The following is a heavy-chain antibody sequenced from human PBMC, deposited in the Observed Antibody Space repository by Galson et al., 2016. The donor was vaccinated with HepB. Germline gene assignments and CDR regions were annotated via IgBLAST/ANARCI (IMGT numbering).Heavy chain of an antibody. V-gene: IGHV4-30-4*01. J-gene: IGHJ4*02. D-gene: IGHD3-16*01. Sequence: YYSGSTYHSPSLKSRVTISVDTSKNQFSLKLNSVTAADTAVYYCARGSAFGGADNWGQGTLVTVSS. CDR2: YYSGST. CDR3: ARGSAFGGADN.